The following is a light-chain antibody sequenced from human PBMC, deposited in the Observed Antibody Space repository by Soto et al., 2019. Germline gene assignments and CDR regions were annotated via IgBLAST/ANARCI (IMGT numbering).Light chain of an antibody. CDR2: GAS. J-gene: IGKJ3*01. V-gene: IGKV3-20*01. Sequence: ESVLTQAPGTLSLSPGERATLSCRASQIVSSRYLAWYQQKPGQAPRLLIYGASIRATAIPDRFSGSGSGTDFTLTISRLEPEDFAVYYCQHYGSSSKFTFGPGTKVD. CDR1: QIVSSRY. CDR3: QHYGSSSKFT.